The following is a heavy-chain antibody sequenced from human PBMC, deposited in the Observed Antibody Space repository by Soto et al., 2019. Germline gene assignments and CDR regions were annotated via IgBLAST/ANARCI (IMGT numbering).Heavy chain of an antibody. Sequence: ASVKVSCKASGGTFSSYAISWVRQAPGQGLEWMGGIIPIFGTANYAQKFQGRVTITADESTSTAYMELSSLRSEDTAVYYCASDDSSGYYYYYGMDVWGQGTTVTVSS. J-gene: IGHJ6*02. CDR2: IIPIFGTA. CDR3: ASDDSSGYYYYYGMDV. V-gene: IGHV1-69*13. CDR1: GGTFSSYA. D-gene: IGHD3-22*01.